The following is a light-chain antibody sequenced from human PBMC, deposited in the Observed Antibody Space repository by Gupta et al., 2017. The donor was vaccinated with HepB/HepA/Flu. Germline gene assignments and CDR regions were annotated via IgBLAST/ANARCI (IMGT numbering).Light chain of an antibody. J-gene: IGKJ4*01. CDR2: GAS. CDR3: QRESIWPLT. V-gene: IGKV3-15*01. CDR1: QSVSSK. Sequence: EIVMTQSPATLSVSPGERATLSCRASQSVSSKLAWYQQQPGQAPRLLIYGASTRATGIPARFSGSGSGTEFTLTISIPHSEDFAVYYCQRESIWPLTFGGGTRVEIK.